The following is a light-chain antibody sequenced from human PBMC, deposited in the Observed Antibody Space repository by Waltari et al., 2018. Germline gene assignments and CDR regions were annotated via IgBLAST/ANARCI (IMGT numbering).Light chain of an antibody. V-gene: IGKV1-13*02. Sequence: AIHLTQSPSSLSASVGDRITITCRPSQGISSALAWYQQKPGESPKFLIYDASSLQSGVQSRFSGSASGTDFTLTITSLQPEDFATYYCQQLHSYPITFGQGTRLEIK. J-gene: IGKJ5*01. CDR3: QQLHSYPIT. CDR1: QGISSA. CDR2: DAS.